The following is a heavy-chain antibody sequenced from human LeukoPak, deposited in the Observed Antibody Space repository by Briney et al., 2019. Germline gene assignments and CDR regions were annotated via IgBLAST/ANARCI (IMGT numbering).Heavy chain of an antibody. J-gene: IGHJ4*02. CDR3: ARDRGNYYGTLFDY. Sequence: GGSLRLSCAASGFTFSSYAMHWVRQAPGKGLEWAAVISYDGSNKYYADSVKGRFTISRDNSKNTLYLQMNSLRAEDTAVYYCARDRGNYYGTLFDYWGQGTLVTVFS. CDR1: GFTFSSYA. V-gene: IGHV3-30-3*01. CDR2: ISYDGSNK. D-gene: IGHD3-10*01.